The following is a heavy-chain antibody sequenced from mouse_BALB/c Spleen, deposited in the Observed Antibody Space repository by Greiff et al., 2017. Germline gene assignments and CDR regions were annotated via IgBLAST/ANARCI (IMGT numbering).Heavy chain of an antibody. CDR2: IYPYNGGT. D-gene: IGHD2-1*01. J-gene: IGHJ3*01. CDR3: ARKEYYGNGGFAY. V-gene: IGHV1S29*02. Sequence: EVQLQQSGPELVKPGASVKISCKASGYTFTDDNMHWVKQSHGKSLEWIGYIYPYNGGTGYNQKFKSKATLTVDNSSSTAYMELRSLTSEDSAVYYCARKEYYGNGGFAYWGQGTLVTVAA. CDR1: GYTFTDDN.